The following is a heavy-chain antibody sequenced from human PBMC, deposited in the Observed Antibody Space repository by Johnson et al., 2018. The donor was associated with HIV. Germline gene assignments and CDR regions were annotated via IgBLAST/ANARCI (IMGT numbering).Heavy chain of an antibody. V-gene: IGHV3-66*01. CDR1: GFTVSSNY. CDR3: AKDKDAFDI. J-gene: IGHJ3*02. CDR2: IYSGGST. Sequence: VQLVESGGGVVQPGRSLRLSCAASGFTVSSNYMSWVRQAPGKGLECVSVIYSGGSTYYADSVKGRFTISRDNSKNTLYLQMNSLRGEDTAVYYCAKDKDAFDIWGQGTMVTVSS.